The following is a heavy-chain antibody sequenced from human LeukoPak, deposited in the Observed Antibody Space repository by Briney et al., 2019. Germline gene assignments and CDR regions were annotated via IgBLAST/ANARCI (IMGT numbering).Heavy chain of an antibody. CDR3: VTPSAQAAVTTWSAFDI. CDR2: IIPIFGTA. V-gene: IGHV1-69*13. Sequence: SVKVSCKASGGTFNTYAISWVRQAPGQGLEWMGGIIPIFGTAKYAQKFQGRVTITADESTSTAYMNLSSLRSEDTAVYYCVTPSAQAAVTTWSAFDIWGQGTMVTVSS. J-gene: IGHJ3*02. CDR1: GGTFNTYA. D-gene: IGHD4-17*01.